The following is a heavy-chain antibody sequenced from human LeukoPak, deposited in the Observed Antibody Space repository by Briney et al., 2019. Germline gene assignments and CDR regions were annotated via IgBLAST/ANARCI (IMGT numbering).Heavy chain of an antibody. CDR2: SYSGGNV. CDR1: GASTSAYY. CDR3: AHSKRGGGYYINAFAV. V-gene: IGHV4-59*01. D-gene: IGHD1-26*01. J-gene: IGHJ3*01. Sequence: SETLSLTCTVSGASTSAYYWSWIRQPPGKGLEWIGYSYSGGNVHYTPSLKSRVTISIDTSENQFSLRLTSVTAADTAVYFCAHSKRGGGYYINAFAVWGQGALVTISS.